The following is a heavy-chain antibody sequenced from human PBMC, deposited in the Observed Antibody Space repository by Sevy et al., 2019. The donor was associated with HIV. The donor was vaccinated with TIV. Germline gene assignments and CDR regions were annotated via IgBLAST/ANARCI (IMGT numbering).Heavy chain of an antibody. CDR2: TWYDGINK. CDR3: ARWGNSSGIDY. Sequence: GGSLRLSCTASGFYFGIHWVRQAPGKGLEWVALTWYDGINKDYADSVKGRFTISRDNSKNTVFLQMNSLRAEDTGMYYCARWGNSSGIDYWGQGTLVTVSS. D-gene: IGHD3-22*01. CDR1: GFYFG. V-gene: IGHV3-33*01. J-gene: IGHJ4*02.